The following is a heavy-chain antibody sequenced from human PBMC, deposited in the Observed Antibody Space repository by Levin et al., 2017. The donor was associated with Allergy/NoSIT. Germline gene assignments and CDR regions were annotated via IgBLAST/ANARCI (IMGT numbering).Heavy chain of an antibody. J-gene: IGHJ4*02. CDR2: ISGSGGST. V-gene: IGHV3-23*01. Sequence: GGSLRLSCAASGFTFSSYTMSWVRQAPGKGLEWVSAISGSGGSTYYADSVKGRFTISRDNSKNTLYLQMNSLRAEDTAVYYCAKHLRDSSGYYRYFDYWGQGTLVTVSS. CDR1: GFTFSSYT. D-gene: IGHD3-22*01. CDR3: AKHLRDSSGYYRYFDY.